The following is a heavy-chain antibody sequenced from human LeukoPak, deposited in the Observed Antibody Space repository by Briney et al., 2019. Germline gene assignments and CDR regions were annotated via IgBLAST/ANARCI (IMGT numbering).Heavy chain of an antibody. Sequence: SETLSLTCAVSGYSISSGYYWGWLRQPPGKGLEWIGSIYHSGSTYYNPSLKSRVTISVDTSKNQFSLKLSSVTAADTAVYYCARLSDFWSGYHPPHFDYWGQGTLVTVSS. CDR3: ARLSDFWSGYHPPHFDY. D-gene: IGHD3-3*01. CDR2: IYHSGST. J-gene: IGHJ4*02. CDR1: GYSISSGYY. V-gene: IGHV4-38-2*01.